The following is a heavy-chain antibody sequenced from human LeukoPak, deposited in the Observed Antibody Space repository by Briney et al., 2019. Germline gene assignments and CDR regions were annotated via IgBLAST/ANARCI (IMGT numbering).Heavy chain of an antibody. V-gene: IGHV3-9*01. CDR1: GFTFSSST. CDR3: AKGGYCTNCDYFDY. J-gene: IGHJ4*02. D-gene: IGHD2-8*01. Sequence: PGGSLRLSCAASGFTFSSSTMSWVRQTPGKGLEWVSGISWNSGSIGYADSVKGRFTISRDNAKNSLYLQMNSLRAEDTALYYCAKGGYCTNCDYFDYWGQGTLVAVSS. CDR2: ISWNSGSI.